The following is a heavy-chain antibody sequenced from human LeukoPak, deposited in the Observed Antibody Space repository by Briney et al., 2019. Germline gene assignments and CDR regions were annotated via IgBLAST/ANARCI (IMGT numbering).Heavy chain of an antibody. CDR1: GFTFSSYS. CDR2: ISSSSSYI. J-gene: IGHJ4*02. D-gene: IGHD5-18*01. V-gene: IGHV3-21*01. Sequence: GGSLRLSCAASGFTFSSYSMNWVRQAPGKGLEWVSSISSSSSYIYYAGSVKGRFTISRDNAKNSLYLQMNSLRAEDTAVYYCARVPGGSYGLWGQGTLVTVSS. CDR3: ARVPGGSYGL.